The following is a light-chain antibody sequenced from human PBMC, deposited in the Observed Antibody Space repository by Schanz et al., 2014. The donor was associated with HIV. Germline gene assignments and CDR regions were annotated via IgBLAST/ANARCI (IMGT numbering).Light chain of an antibody. CDR2: DAS. CDR1: QTVSSN. CDR3: QQYGRTPWT. J-gene: IGKJ1*01. Sequence: EIVMTQSPATLSVSPGERATLSCRASQTVSSNLAWYQQKPGQAPRLLIYDASNRATGIPARFSGSGSGTDFTLTISSLEPEDFAVYYCQQYGRTPWTFGQGTKVEIK. V-gene: IGKV3D-15*01.